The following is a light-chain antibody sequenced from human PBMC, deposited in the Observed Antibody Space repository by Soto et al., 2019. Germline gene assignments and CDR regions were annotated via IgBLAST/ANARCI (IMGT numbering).Light chain of an antibody. Sequence: EIVMTQSPATLSVSPGERATLSCRASQSVNSNLAWYQQKPGRAPRRLIYGASTRATGIPARFRGSGAGAEFTFNISCLQSEDFAGYYCQLDNNWPPNTFGQGTKLEIK. CDR3: QLDNNWPPNT. CDR1: QSVNSN. V-gene: IGKV3-15*01. J-gene: IGKJ2*01. CDR2: GAS.